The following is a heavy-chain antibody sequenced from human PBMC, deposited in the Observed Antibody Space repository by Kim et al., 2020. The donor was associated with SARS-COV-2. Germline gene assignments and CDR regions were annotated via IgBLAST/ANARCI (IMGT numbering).Heavy chain of an antibody. V-gene: IGHV3-23*01. D-gene: IGHD3-3*01. CDR1: GFTFSSYA. Sequence: GGSLRLSCAASGFTFSSYAMSWVRQAPGKGLEWVSTISGSGGSTYYADSVKGRFTIARDNSKNTLXLQMNSLRAEDTAVYYCAKDRXGVVTNFDYWGQGNXVTVSS. CDR3: AKDRXGVVTNFDY. CDR2: ISGSGGST. J-gene: IGHJ4*02.